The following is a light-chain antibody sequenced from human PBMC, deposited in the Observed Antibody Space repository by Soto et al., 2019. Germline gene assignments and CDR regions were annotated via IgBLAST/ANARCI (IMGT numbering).Light chain of an antibody. V-gene: IGLV1-40*01. J-gene: IGLJ3*02. CDR1: SSNIGADYH. Sequence: QSVLTQPPSVSGAPGQRVTISCTGSSSNIGADYHVHWYQQLPGTAPKLLIYGNSNRPSGVPDRFSGSKSGTSASLAITGLQAEDEADYYCQSYDNSLSGFWVFGGGTKVTVL. CDR2: GNS. CDR3: QSYDNSLSGFWV.